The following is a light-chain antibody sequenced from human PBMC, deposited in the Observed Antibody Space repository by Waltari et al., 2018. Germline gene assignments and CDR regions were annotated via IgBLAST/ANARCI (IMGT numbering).Light chain of an antibody. Sequence: DIVMTQSPLSLPVTPGEPASISCRSSQSLLHSNGYNYLVWYLQKPGQSPQLLIYLGSNRASGVPDRFSGSGSGTDFTLKISRVEAEDVGVYYCMQRLEFPYTFGRGTRL. CDR2: LGS. V-gene: IGKV2-28*01. CDR1: QSLLHSNGYNY. CDR3: MQRLEFPYT. J-gene: IGKJ2*01.